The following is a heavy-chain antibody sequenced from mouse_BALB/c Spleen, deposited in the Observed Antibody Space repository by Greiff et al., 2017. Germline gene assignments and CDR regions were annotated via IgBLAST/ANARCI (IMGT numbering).Heavy chain of an antibody. CDR2: IRNKANGYTT. D-gene: IGHD2-3*01. CDR1: GFTFTDYY. Sequence: EVQLVESGGGLVQPGGSLRLSCATSGFTFTDYYMSWVRQPPGKALEWLGFIRNKANGYTTEYSASVKGRFTISRDNSQSILYLQMNTLRAEDSATYYCARDRGGYYGFDYWGQGTTLTVSS. J-gene: IGHJ2*01. V-gene: IGHV7-3*02. CDR3: ARDRGGYYGFDY.